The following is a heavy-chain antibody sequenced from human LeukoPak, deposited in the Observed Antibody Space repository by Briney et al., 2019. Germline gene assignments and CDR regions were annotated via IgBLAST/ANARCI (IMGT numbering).Heavy chain of an antibody. J-gene: IGHJ3*02. D-gene: IGHD5-12*01. CDR1: GGTFSSYA. V-gene: IGHV1-69*01. CDR3: ARARGPWAPDAFDI. Sequence: ASVKVSCKASGGTFSSYAISWVRQAPGQGLEWMGGIIPIFGTANYAQKFQGRVTITADESTSTAYMELRSLRSDDTAVYYCARARGPWAPDAFDIWGQGTMVTVSS. CDR2: IIPIFGTA.